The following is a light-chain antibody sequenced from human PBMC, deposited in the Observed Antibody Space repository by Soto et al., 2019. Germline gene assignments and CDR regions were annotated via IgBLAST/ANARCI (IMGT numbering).Light chain of an antibody. V-gene: IGKV1-39*01. Sequence: DIQMTQSPSSLSASVGDRVTITCRASQSISTFLNWYQQRPGKAPELLIYAASNLQSGVPSRFSGGGSGTEFTLTISSLQPEDFATYYCQQSHSQVTFGQGTKVDIK. CDR3: QQSHSQVT. J-gene: IGKJ1*01. CDR2: AAS. CDR1: QSISTF.